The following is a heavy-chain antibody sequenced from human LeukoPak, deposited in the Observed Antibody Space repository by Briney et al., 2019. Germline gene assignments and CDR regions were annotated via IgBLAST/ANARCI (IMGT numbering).Heavy chain of an antibody. CDR2: MFHSGST. Sequence: SETLSPTCTVSGYSITRGYFWGWIRQSPGKGLEWIASMFHSGSTYYNPSLKSRVTMSVDTSKNQFSLKLSSVTAADTAVYYCARAELYYYDSSGYCGAFDIWGQGTMVTVSS. V-gene: IGHV4-38-2*02. J-gene: IGHJ3*02. D-gene: IGHD3-22*01. CDR3: ARAELYYYDSSGYCGAFDI. CDR1: GYSITRGYF.